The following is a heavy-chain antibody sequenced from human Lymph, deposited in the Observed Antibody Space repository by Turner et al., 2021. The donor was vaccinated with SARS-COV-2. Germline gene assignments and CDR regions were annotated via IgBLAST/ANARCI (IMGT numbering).Heavy chain of an antibody. J-gene: IGHJ6*02. CDR2: ISWNSGSI. Sequence: EVQLVESGGGLVQPGRSLRISCAASGFTFDEYAMHWVRQAPGKGLECVSGISWNSGSIGYADSVKGRFTISRDNAKNSLYLQMNSLRAEDTALYYCAKGRRFGMDVWGQGTTVTVSS. CDR3: AKGRRFGMDV. V-gene: IGHV3-9*01. CDR1: GFTFDEYA.